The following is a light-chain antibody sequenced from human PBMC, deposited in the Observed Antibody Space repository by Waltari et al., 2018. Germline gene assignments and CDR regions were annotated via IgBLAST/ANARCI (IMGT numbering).Light chain of an antibody. CDR2: AAY. CDR3: QQSYSTPRT. V-gene: IGKV1-39*01. CDR1: QSISSY. J-gene: IGKJ1*01. Sequence: DIQMTQSPSSLSASVGDRVTITCRASQSISSYLNWYQQKPGKAPKLLIYAAYSLQSGVPSRLSGSGSGTDITLTISSLQPEDFATYDCQQSYSTPRTFGQGTKVEIK.